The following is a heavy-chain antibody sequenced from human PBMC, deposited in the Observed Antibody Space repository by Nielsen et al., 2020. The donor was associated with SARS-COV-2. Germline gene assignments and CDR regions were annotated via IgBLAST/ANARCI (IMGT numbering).Heavy chain of an antibody. Sequence: GGSLRLSCAASGFTFDDYAMHWVRQAPGKGLEWVSAISGSGGSTYYADSVKGRFTISRDNSKNTLYLQMNSLRAEDTAVYYCANYRTYYYGMDVWGQGTTVTVSS. D-gene: IGHD1-14*01. V-gene: IGHV3-23*01. J-gene: IGHJ6*02. CDR1: GFTFDDYA. CDR3: ANYRTYYYGMDV. CDR2: ISGSGGST.